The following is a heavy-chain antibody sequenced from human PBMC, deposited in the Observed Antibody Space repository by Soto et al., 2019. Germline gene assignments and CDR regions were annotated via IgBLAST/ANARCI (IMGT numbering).Heavy chain of an antibody. CDR2: ISGSAASA. J-gene: IGHJ4*02. CDR3: AKERSSGWTDTFDY. CDR1: GFTFSNYA. D-gene: IGHD6-19*01. Sequence: GGSLRLSCAASGFTFSNYAMSWVRQAPGKGLEWVSRISGSAASAYYADSVKGRFTIPRDNSKNTLYLQMYSLRAEDTAVYYCAKERSSGWTDTFDYWGQGSLVTVPS. V-gene: IGHV3-23*01.